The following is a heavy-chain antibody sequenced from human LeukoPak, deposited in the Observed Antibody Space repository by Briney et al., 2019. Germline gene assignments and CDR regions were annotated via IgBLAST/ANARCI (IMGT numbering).Heavy chain of an antibody. CDR3: ARGVDDIAVAGHFDY. CDR2: ISSSGSTI. J-gene: IGHJ4*02. D-gene: IGHD6-19*01. Sequence: PGGSLRLSCAASGFTFSDYYMSWIRQAPGKGLEWVSYISSSGSTIYYADSVKGRFTISRDNAKNSPYLQMNSLRAEDTAVYYCARGVDDIAVAGHFDYWGQGTLVTVSS. V-gene: IGHV3-11*01. CDR1: GFTFSDYY.